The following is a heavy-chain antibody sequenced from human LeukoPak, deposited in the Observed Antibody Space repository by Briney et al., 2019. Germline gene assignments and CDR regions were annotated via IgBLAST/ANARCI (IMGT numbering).Heavy chain of an antibody. CDR2: ISTYSGNT. Sequence: ASVKVSCKASGYMFTSNGISWVRQAPGQGLEWMGWISTYSGNTNYAQNVQGRITMTTDTSTNTAYMELRSLRSDDTAVYYCARSTPNDYYYYYMDVWGRGTTVTISS. J-gene: IGHJ6*03. CDR3: ARSTPNDYYYYYMDV. V-gene: IGHV1-18*01. CDR1: GYMFTSNG.